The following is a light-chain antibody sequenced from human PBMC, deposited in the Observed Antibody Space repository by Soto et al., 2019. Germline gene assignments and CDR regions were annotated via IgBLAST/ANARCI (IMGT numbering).Light chain of an antibody. CDR2: EGS. CDR1: SSDVGSYNL. Sequence: QSALTQPASVSGSPGQSITISCTGTSSDVGSYNLVSWYQQHPGKAPKLMIYEGSKRPSGVSNRFSGSKSGNTASLTISGLQAEDEADYYCCSYAGSSTSYLFGTGTKLTVL. CDR3: CSYAGSSTSYL. J-gene: IGLJ1*01. V-gene: IGLV2-23*01.